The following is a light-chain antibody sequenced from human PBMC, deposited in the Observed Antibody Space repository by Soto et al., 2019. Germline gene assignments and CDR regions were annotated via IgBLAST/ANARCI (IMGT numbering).Light chain of an antibody. CDR3: SSYTSSSTLYV. V-gene: IGLV2-14*01. Sequence: QSALTQPASVSGSPGQSITISCIGTSSDVGGYNYVSWYQQHPGKAPKLMIYEVSNRPSGVSNRFSGSKSGNTASLTISGLQAEDEADYYCSSYTSSSTLYVFGTGTKVT. CDR1: SSDVGGYNY. J-gene: IGLJ1*01. CDR2: EVS.